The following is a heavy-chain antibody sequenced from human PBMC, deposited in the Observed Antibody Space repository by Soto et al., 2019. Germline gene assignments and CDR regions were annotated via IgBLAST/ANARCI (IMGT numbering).Heavy chain of an antibody. D-gene: IGHD3-3*01. CDR1: GYTFTSYD. J-gene: IGHJ6*03. V-gene: IGHV1-8*01. Sequence: ASVKVSCKASGYTFTSYDINWVRQATGQGLEWMGWMNPNSGNTGYAQKFQGRVTMTRNTSISTAYMELSSLGSEDTAVYYCARYVAFAKHLGYYDFWSGYFAPCSYMDVWGKGTTVTVSS. CDR3: ARYVAFAKHLGYYDFWSGYFAPCSYMDV. CDR2: MNPNSGNT.